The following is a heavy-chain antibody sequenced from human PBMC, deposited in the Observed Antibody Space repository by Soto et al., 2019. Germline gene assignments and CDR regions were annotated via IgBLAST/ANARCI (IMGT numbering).Heavy chain of an antibody. CDR2: ISGTT. J-gene: IGHJ4*02. D-gene: IGHD6-13*01. Sequence: EVQLLESGGGLVQRGGSLRLSCVASGFTFSSYAMSWVRQAPGKGLEWVSSISGTTYYADSVKGRFTISRDNSKNTLYLQMNSLRADDTAVYYCAKDYSSSWYYFDYWGRGTLVTVSS. V-gene: IGHV3-23*01. CDR3: AKDYSSSWYYFDY. CDR1: GFTFSSYA.